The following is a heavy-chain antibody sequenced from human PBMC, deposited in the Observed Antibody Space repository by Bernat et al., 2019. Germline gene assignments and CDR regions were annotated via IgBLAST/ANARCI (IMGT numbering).Heavy chain of an antibody. D-gene: IGHD2-2*01. CDR2: IDPSDSYT. Sequence: EVQLVQSGAEVKKPGESLRISCKGSGYSFTSYWISWVRQMPGKGLEWMGRIDPSDSYTNYSPSFQGHVTISADKSISTAYLQWSSLKASDTAMYYCAAGVVPAAMKDDYYYYYMDVWGKGTTVTVSS. CDR3: AAGVVPAAMKDDYYYYYMDV. CDR1: GYSFTSYW. J-gene: IGHJ6*03. V-gene: IGHV5-10-1*03.